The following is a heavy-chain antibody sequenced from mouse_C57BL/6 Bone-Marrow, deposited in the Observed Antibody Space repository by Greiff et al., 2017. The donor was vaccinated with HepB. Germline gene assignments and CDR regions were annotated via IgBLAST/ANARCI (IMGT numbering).Heavy chain of an antibody. CDR2: ISSGSSTI. D-gene: IGHD2-2*01. CDR1: GFTFSDYG. V-gene: IGHV5-17*01. J-gene: IGHJ2*01. CDR3: ARPMVTTEYYFDY. Sequence: DVHLVESGGGLVKPGGSLKLSCAASGFTFSDYGMHWVRQAPEKGLEWVAYISSGSSTIYYADTVKGRFPISRDNAKNTLFLQITSLRSEDTAMYYCARPMVTTEYYFDYWGQGTTLTVSS.